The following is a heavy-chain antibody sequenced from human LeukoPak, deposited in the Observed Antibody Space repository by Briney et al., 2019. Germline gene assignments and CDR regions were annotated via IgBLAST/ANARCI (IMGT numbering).Heavy chain of an antibody. CDR1: GYTFTSYG. J-gene: IGHJ4*02. Sequence: ASVKVSCKASGYTFTSYGISWVRQAPGQGLEWMGIINPSGGSTSYAQKFQGRVTMTRDTSKSTVYMELGSLRSEDTAVYYCAREHVEMATIRGRAFDYWGQGTLVTVSS. CDR3: AREHVEMATIRGRAFDY. D-gene: IGHD5-24*01. CDR2: INPSGGST. V-gene: IGHV1-46*01.